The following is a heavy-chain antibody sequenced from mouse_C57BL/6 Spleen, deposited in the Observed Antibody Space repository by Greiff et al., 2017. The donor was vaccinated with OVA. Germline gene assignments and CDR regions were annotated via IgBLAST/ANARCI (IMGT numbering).Heavy chain of an antibody. J-gene: IGHJ4*01. CDR3: TRKGLGNCAYAMDY. V-gene: IGHV1-15*01. D-gene: IGHD2-1*01. CDR1: GYTFTDYE. CDR2: IDPETGGT. Sequence: QVQLQQSGAELVRPGASVTLSCKASGYTFTDYEMHWVKQTPVHGLEWIGAIDPETGGTAYNQKFKGKAILTADKSSSTAYMELRSLTSEDSAVYYCTRKGLGNCAYAMDYWGQGTTVTVSS.